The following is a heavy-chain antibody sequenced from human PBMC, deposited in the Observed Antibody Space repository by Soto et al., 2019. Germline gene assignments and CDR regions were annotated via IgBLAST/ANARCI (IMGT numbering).Heavy chain of an antibody. V-gene: IGHV4-30-4*01. CDR2: IYYSGST. CDR3: AQSGGGNDFWSGYFEY. J-gene: IGHJ4*02. Sequence: PSETLSFTCTVSVGSISSGYYYLSWILHPPGKGLEWIGYIYYSGSTYYNPSLKGRVTIAVDTSQNQFSLKLSSVTAPDPAVYYRAQSGGGNDFWSGYFEYWGQGTLVTVSS. D-gene: IGHD3-3*01. CDR1: VGSISSGYYY.